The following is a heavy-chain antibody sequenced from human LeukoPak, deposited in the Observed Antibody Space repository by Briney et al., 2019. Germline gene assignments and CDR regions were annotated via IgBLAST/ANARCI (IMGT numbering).Heavy chain of an antibody. CDR2: IIPIFGTA. CDR3: ARLPLTGYSRGYYYGMDV. J-gene: IGHJ6*02. CDR1: GYTFTSYG. D-gene: IGHD3-9*01. Sequence: ASVKVSCKASGYTFTSYGISWVRQAPGQGLEWMGGIIPIFGTANYAQKFQGRVTITADESTSTAYMELSSLRSEDTAVYYCARLPLTGYSRGYYYGMDVWGQGTTVTVSS. V-gene: IGHV1-69*13.